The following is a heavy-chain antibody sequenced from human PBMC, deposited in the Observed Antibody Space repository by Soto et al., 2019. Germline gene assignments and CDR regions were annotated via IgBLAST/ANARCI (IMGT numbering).Heavy chain of an antibody. CDR2: IYYSGST. V-gene: IGHV4-31*03. D-gene: IGHD6-13*01. J-gene: IGHJ5*02. CDR1: GGSISSGGYY. Sequence: QVQLQESGPGLVKPSQTLSLTCTVSGGSISSGGYYWSWIRQHPGKGLEWIGYIYYSGSTYYNPSLKSRVTISVDTSKNQFSLKLSSVTAADTAVYYCARDLNWAAAGIPVRIGHWFDPWGQGTLVTVSS. CDR3: ARDLNWAAAGIPVRIGHWFDP.